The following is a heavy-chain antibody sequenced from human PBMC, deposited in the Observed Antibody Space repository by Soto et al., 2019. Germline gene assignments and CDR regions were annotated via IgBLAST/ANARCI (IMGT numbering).Heavy chain of an antibody. CDR1: GVTFSSYA. J-gene: IGHJ4*02. Sequence: GGSLRLSCAASGVTFSSYAMNWVRQTPGKGLEWVSIISGGGGSAYYADSVKGRFTISRDNSKNTLYLQMNSLRAEDTAVYYCARNTYDSSGYPDYWGQGTLVTVSS. CDR2: ISGGGGSA. V-gene: IGHV3-23*01. D-gene: IGHD3-22*01. CDR3: ARNTYDSSGYPDY.